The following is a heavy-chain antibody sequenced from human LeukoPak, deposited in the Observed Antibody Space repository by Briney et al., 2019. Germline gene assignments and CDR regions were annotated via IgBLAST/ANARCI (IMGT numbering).Heavy chain of an antibody. V-gene: IGHV4-39*01. CDR1: GGSISSSSYY. J-gene: IGHJ4*02. CDR3: ARLLGIFGVVVQYYFDY. Sequence: SETLSLTCTVSGGSISSSSYYWGWIRQPPGKGLEWIESIYYSGSTYYSPSLKSRVTISVDTSMNQFSLTLTSVTAADTAVYYCARLLGIFGVVVQYYFDYWGQGTLVTVSS. D-gene: IGHD3-3*01. CDR2: IYYSGST.